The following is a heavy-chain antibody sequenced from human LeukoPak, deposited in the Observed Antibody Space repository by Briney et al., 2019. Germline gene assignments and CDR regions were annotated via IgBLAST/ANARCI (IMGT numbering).Heavy chain of an antibody. D-gene: IGHD6-13*01. CDR1: GFTFSSYA. CDR3: ARDWPSEWQQLPDYDAVDI. CDR2: ISGSGGST. V-gene: IGHV3-23*01. J-gene: IGHJ3*02. Sequence: GGSLRLSCAASGFTFSSYAMSWVRQPPGKGLEWVSSISGSGGSTYDADSVKGRFTISRDNSKNTLDLQKNSLRADDTAVYYCARDWPSEWQQLPDYDAVDIWGQGTMVTVSS.